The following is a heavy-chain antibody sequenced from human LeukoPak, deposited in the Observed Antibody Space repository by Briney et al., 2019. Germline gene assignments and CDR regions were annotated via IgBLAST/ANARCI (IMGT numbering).Heavy chain of an antibody. CDR2: INPNSGGT. V-gene: IGHV1-2*02. J-gene: IGHJ4*02. Sequence: GASVMVSCKASGYTFTGFYMHWVRQAPGQGLEWMGWINPNSGGTNYAQKFQGRVTMTRDTSISTAYMELGRLRSDDTAVYYCARDFLPLGSWYGYWGQGTLVTVSS. D-gene: IGHD6-13*01. CDR3: ARDFLPLGSWYGY. CDR1: GYTFTGFY.